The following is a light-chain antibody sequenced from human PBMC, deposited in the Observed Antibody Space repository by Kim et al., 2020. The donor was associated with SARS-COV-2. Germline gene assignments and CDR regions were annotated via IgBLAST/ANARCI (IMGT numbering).Light chain of an antibody. CDR2: AAS. V-gene: IGKV1-27*01. CDR1: QGISNY. J-gene: IGKJ4*01. Sequence: ESVGDRVTITCRASQGISNYLAWYQQKPGKVPRLLIYAASTLQSGVPSRFSGSGSGTDFTLTISSLQPEDVATYYCQKYNSAPHTFGGGTKVDIK. CDR3: QKYNSAPHT.